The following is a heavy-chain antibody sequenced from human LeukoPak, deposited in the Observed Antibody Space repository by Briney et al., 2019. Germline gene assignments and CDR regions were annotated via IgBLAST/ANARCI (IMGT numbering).Heavy chain of an antibody. CDR2: IYYSGST. Sequence: SETLSLTCTVSGGSISSSSYYWGWIRQPPGKGLEWIGSIYYSGSTYYNPSLKGRVTISVDTSKNQFSLKLSSVTAADTAVYYCARDRISRQQPLDYWGQGTLVTVSS. D-gene: IGHD6-13*01. V-gene: IGHV4-39*07. CDR3: ARDRISRQQPLDY. CDR1: GGSISSSSYY. J-gene: IGHJ4*02.